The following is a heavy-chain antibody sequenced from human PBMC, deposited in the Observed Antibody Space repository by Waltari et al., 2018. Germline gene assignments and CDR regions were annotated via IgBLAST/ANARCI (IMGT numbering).Heavy chain of an antibody. D-gene: IGHD3-22*01. CDR2: ISGSGGST. V-gene: IGHV3-23*01. CDR1: TFSSYA. CDR3: AKAERITMIVVVITTANGLDY. J-gene: IGHJ4*02. Sequence: TFSSYAMSWVRQAPGKGLEWVSAISGSGGSTYYADSVKGRFTISRDNSKNTLYLQMNSLRAEDTAVYYCAKAERITMIVVVITTANGLDYWGQGTLVTVSS.